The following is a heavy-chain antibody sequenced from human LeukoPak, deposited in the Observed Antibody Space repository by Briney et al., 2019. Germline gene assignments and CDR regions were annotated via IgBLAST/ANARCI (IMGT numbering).Heavy chain of an antibody. CDR1: GGTFSSYA. J-gene: IGHJ6*02. CDR2: IIPIFGIA. Sequence: SVKVSCKASGGTFSSYAISWVRQAPGQGLEWMGRIIPIFGIANYAQKFQGRVTITADKSTSTAYMELSSLRSEDTAVCYCARDRSGYYVYDGMDVWGQGTTVTVSS. D-gene: IGHD3-3*01. CDR3: ARDRSGYYVYDGMDV. V-gene: IGHV1-69*04.